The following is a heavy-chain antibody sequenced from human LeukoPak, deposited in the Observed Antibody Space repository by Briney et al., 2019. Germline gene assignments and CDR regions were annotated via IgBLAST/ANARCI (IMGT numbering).Heavy chain of an antibody. CDR1: GGSISSYY. D-gene: IGHD6-6*01. V-gene: IGHV4-59*01. CDR3: ARGSRYSSSSPDFDY. Sequence: SETLSPTCTVSGGSISSYYWSWIRQPPGKGLEWIGYIYYSGSTNYNPSLKSRVTISVDTSKNQFSLKLSSVTAADTAVYYCARGSRYSSSSPDFDYWGQGTLVTVSS. J-gene: IGHJ4*02. CDR2: IYYSGST.